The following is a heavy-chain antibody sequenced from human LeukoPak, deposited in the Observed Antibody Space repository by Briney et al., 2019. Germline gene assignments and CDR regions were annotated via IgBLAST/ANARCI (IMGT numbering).Heavy chain of an antibody. Sequence: GGSLRLSCAASGFTFSSYGMHWVRQSPGRGLEWLSFISFDGSNEFYADSLKGRFTISRDNSKDTLYLQMNSLRAEDTALYYCASEEHDYVWGSYRYYYYYGIDVWGQGTTVTVSS. CDR1: GFTFSSYG. V-gene: IGHV3-30*03. D-gene: IGHD3-16*02. CDR3: ASEEHDYVWGSYRYYYYYGIDV. CDR2: ISFDGSNE. J-gene: IGHJ6*02.